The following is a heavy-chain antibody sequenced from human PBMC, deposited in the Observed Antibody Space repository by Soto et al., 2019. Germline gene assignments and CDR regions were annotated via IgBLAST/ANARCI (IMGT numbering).Heavy chain of an antibody. CDR1: GFTFRRNN. Sequence: GGSLRLSCAASGFTFRRNNMNWVRQAPGKGLEWVASISSSGDYLYYADSVKGRFIISRDNFQNSLILQMNNLRADDTAVYYFFRGVDDEDGAAAPWFYFENCGQGTPVTVSS. V-gene: IGHV3-21*01. D-gene: IGHD6-25*01. CDR2: ISSSGDYL. CDR3: FRGVDDEDGAAAPWFYFEN. J-gene: IGHJ4*02.